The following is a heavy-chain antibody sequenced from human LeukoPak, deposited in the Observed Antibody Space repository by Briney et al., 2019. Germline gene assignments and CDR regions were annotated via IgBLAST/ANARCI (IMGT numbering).Heavy chain of an antibody. Sequence: GGSLRLSCAASGFTFSSYAISWVRQAPGKGLEWVSAISGSGGITYYADSVKGRFTISRDNSKNTLYLQVNSLRAEDTAVYYCAKAPYNSGTYYIYYFDSWGQGTLVTVSS. D-gene: IGHD3-10*01. J-gene: IGHJ4*02. CDR2: ISGSGGIT. CDR1: GFTFSSYA. CDR3: AKAPYNSGTYYIYYFDS. V-gene: IGHV3-23*01.